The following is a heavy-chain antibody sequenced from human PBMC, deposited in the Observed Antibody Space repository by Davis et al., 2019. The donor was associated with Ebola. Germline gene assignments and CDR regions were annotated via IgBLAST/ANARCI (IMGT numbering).Heavy chain of an antibody. CDR3: AREASDPGDYYFYGMDV. J-gene: IGHJ6*02. V-gene: IGHV4-39*07. D-gene: IGHD2-8*02. Sequence: SETLSLTCTVSGGSISRSTYYWSWIRQPPGKGLEWIGEINHSGSTNYNPSLKSRVTISVDTSKNQFSLKLSSVTAADTAVYYCAREASDPGDYYFYGMDVWGQGTTVIVSS. CDR1: GGSISRSTYY. CDR2: INHSGST.